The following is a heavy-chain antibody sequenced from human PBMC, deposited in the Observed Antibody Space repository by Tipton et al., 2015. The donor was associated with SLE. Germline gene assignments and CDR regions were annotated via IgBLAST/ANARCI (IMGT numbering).Heavy chain of an antibody. CDR3: AGGGVRPDP. D-gene: IGHD2-8*01. Sequence: TLSLTCSVSGVSISTSRYYWGWIRQSPGQGLEWVGSLYAGGSTYFHPSLKSRASISADASKNHFSLKLNSVTAADTAVYYCAGGGVRPDPWGQGTLVTVSS. J-gene: IGHJ5*02. V-gene: IGHV4-39*02. CDR1: GVSISTSRYY. CDR2: LYAGGST.